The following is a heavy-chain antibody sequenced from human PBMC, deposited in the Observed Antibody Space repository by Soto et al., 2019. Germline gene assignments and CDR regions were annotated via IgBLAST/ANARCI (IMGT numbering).Heavy chain of an antibody. J-gene: IGHJ4*02. CDR3: ASLRWAVDY. V-gene: IGHV4-34*01. CDR1: GGSFSGYY. D-gene: IGHD1-26*01. Sequence: QVQLQQWGAGLLKPSETLSLTCAVYGGSFSGYYWSWIRQPPGKGLEWIGEINHSGSTNYNPSLKRLVTISVNTSKNQFSLKLGSVTAAYTAVYYCASLRWAVDYWGQGTLVTVSS. CDR2: INHSGST.